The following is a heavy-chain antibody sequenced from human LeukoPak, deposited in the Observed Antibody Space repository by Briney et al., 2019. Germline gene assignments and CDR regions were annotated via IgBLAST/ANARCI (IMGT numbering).Heavy chain of an antibody. CDR2: ISWDGGSS. V-gene: IGHV3-43D*03. CDR1: GFTFDDDA. CDR3: AKDRADSGSYSYFDY. D-gene: IGHD1-26*01. J-gene: IGHJ4*02. Sequence: GGSLRLSCVASGFTFDDDAMHWIRHAPGKGLEWVSLISWDGGSSYYADSVKGRFTISRDNSKNSLYLQMNSLRAEDTALYYCAKDRADSGSYSYFDYWGQGTLVTVSS.